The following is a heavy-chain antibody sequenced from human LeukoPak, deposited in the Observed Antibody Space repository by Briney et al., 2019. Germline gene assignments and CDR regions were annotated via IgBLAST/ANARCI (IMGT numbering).Heavy chain of an antibody. CDR1: GFPFTLYN. Sequence: GGSLRLSCEVSGFPFTLYNMNWVRQAPGKGLEWLSYISSSTNTIYYADSVKGRFTISRDNAKNSLYLQMRSLRVEDTAFYYCASAHGGSGYDRPFDYWGQGTLVTVSS. J-gene: IGHJ4*02. CDR3: ASAHGGSGYDRPFDY. D-gene: IGHD5-12*01. CDR2: ISSSTNTI. V-gene: IGHV3-48*04.